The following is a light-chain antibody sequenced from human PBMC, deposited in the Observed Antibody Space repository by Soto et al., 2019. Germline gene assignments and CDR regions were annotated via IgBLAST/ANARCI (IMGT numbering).Light chain of an antibody. CDR3: QQYNNWGLS. CDR1: QSLNNN. Sequence: IEMMQSPFALSVSQGERATLPCRASQSLNNNLAWYQQKPGQAPRLLIYGASTRATDIPGRFSGSGSGTEFTRTISSLQSEDFALYYSQQYNNWGLSVGGGTKVDI. CDR2: GAS. J-gene: IGKJ4*01. V-gene: IGKV3-15*01.